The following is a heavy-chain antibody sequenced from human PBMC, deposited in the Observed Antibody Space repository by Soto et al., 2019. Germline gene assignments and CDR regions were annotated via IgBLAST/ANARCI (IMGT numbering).Heavy chain of an antibody. V-gene: IGHV3-23*01. Sequence: GGSLRLSCAASGFTFSSYAMSWVRQAPGKGLEWVSAISGSGGSTYYADSVKGRFTISSDNSKNTLYLQMNSLRAEDTAVYYCAKVEGYCSGGSCYYYYGMDVWGQGTTVTVSS. J-gene: IGHJ6*02. CDR3: AKVEGYCSGGSCYYYYGMDV. CDR1: GFTFSSYA. D-gene: IGHD2-15*01. CDR2: ISGSGGST.